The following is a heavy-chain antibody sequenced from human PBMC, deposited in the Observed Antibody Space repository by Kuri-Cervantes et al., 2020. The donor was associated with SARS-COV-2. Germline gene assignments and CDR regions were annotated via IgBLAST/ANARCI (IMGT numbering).Heavy chain of an antibody. D-gene: IGHD3-10*01. Sequence: GESLKISCAASGFIFSSYWMSWVRQAPGKGLEWVAHISYDGRDIHFRESVKGRFTVSRDNSKNTLYLQMNSLRLEDTGVYFRAKPGSVRGIIREDHYGLDVWGQGTTVTVSS. CDR3: AKPGSVRGIIREDHYGLDV. CDR1: GFIFSSYW. CDR2: ISYDGRDI. V-gene: IGHV3-30*18. J-gene: IGHJ6*02.